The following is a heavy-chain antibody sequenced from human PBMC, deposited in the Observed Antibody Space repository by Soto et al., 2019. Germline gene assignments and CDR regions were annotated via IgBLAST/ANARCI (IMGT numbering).Heavy chain of an antibody. CDR2: IYSTENT. CDR1: GGSVSSNSYT. D-gene: IGHD2-8*02. J-gene: IGHJ4*02. V-gene: IGHV4-39*02. Sequence: SETLSLTCSVSGGSVSSNSYTWGWIRQSPGKGLEWIASIYSTENTYYHPSLLSRVTISVDTSKNQFSLKLTSVTAADTAVYYCARDKITGLFDYWGQGTLVTVSS. CDR3: ARDKITGLFDY.